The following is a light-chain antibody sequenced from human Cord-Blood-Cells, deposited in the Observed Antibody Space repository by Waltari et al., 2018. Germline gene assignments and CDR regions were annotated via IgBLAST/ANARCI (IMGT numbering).Light chain of an antibody. CDR2: AAS. CDR3: QQRYSTPRT. V-gene: IGKV1-39*01. J-gene: IGKJ3*01. CDR1: QSISSY. Sequence: IQMTQSPASLSPSVVDRFTITCRASQSISSYLNWYQQKPGKAPKLLIYAASSLQSGVPSRFSGSGSGTDFTLTISSLQPEDFATYYCQQRYSTPRTFGPGTKVDIK.